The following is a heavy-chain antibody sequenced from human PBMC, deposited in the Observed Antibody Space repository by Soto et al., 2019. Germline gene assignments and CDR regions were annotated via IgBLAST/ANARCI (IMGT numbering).Heavy chain of an antibody. V-gene: IGHV4-34*01. J-gene: IGHJ6*02. CDR3: ARGRGNWNKAYYYYGMDV. D-gene: IGHD1-1*01. Sequence: SETLSLTCAVYGGSFIGYYWIFIRHPPFKWLEWIGEINHSGSTNYNPSLKSRVTISVDASKNQFSLKLSSVTAADTAVYCCARGRGNWNKAYYYYGMDVWGQGTTVTVSS. CDR2: INHSGST. CDR1: GGSFIGYY.